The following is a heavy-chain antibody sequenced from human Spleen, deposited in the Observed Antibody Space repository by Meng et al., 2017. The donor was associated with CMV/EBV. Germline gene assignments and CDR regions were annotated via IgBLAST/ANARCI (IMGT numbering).Heavy chain of an antibody. CDR2: IYYSGST. CDR3: ARAQAYTIGAFDI. V-gene: IGHV4-59*01. Sequence: SETLSLTCTVSGGSISSYYWSWIRQPPGKGLEWIGYIYYSGSTNYNPSLKSRVTISVDTSKNQFSLKLSSVTAADTAVYYCARAQAYTIGAFDIWGQGTMVTVSS. J-gene: IGHJ3*02. CDR1: GGSISSYY. D-gene: IGHD2-21*01.